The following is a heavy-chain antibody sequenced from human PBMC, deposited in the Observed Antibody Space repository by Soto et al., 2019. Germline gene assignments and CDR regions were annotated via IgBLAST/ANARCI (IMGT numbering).Heavy chain of an antibody. V-gene: IGHV3-7*01. CDR1: GFSFSNYG. D-gene: IGHD6-19*01. CDR2: IKEDGSET. CDR3: ARKRPGIAVTDY. Sequence: EVQLVESGGGVVQPGGSLRLSCAASGFSFSNYGMSWVRQAPGKGLEWVANIKEDGSETYYVDSVKGRFTISRDNADNSLSLRMNSLRAEATAGYYCARKRPGIAVTDYWGQGALVTVSS. J-gene: IGHJ4*02.